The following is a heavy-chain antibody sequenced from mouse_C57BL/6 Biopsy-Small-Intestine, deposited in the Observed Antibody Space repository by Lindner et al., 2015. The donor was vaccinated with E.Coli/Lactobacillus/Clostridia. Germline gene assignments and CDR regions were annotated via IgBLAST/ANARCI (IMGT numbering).Heavy chain of an antibody. Sequence: SVKVSCKASGYTFTNYGFTWVRQAPGQGLEWMGWISAYNGNTNYAQKYQGRVTMTTDTPTSTVYMELRSLRSDDTAVYYCARVTVEGGRNWFDPWGQGTLVTVSS. V-gene: IGHV1-84*02. CDR1: GYTFTNYG. CDR3: ARVTVEGGRNWFDP. CDR2: ISAYNGNT. D-gene: IGHD4-1*02. J-gene: IGHJ4*01.